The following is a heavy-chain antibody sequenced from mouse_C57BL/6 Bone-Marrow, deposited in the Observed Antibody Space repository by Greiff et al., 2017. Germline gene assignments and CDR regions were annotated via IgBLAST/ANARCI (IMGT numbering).Heavy chain of an antibody. CDR2: IRNKANGYTT. CDR3: ARLAFITTVVAYYWYFDV. D-gene: IGHD1-1*01. J-gene: IGHJ1*03. CDR1: GFTFTDYY. V-gene: IGHV7-3*01. Sequence: EVQLVESGGGLVQPGGSLSLSCAASGFTFTDYYMSWVRQPPGKALEWLGFIRNKANGYTTEYSASVKGRFTISRDNSQSILYLQMNALRAEDSATYYCARLAFITTVVAYYWYFDVWGTGTTVTVSS.